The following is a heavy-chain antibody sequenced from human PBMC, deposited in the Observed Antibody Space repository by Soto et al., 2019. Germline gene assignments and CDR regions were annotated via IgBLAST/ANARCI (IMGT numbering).Heavy chain of an antibody. D-gene: IGHD1-26*01. V-gene: IGHV3-23*01. CDR1: GFTFTNYA. J-gene: IGHJ5*02. CDR3: AREVGAPSGWLAP. CDR2: ISASGGLK. Sequence: EVQLSESGGDLRQPGGSLRLSCAASGFTFTNYAMTWVRQTPGKGLEWVSGISASGGLKYYADSVRGRFTVSRDNSKNILYLQMDNLRDEDTALYYCAREVGAPSGWLAPGGQGTQVTVSS.